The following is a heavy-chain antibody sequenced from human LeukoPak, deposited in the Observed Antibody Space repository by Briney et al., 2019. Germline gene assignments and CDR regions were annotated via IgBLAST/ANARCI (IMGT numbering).Heavy chain of an antibody. V-gene: IGHV1-2*02. CDR1: GDTFTGDY. CDR2: INPNSGGT. D-gene: IGHD6-25*01. CDR3: ARAIRKPGIAAAGRVDY. J-gene: IGHJ4*02. Sequence: GASVKVSCKASGDTFTGDYMHCVRQAPGQGLEWMGWINPNSGGTNYAQKFQGRVTMTRDTSTSTAYMELSRLRSDDTAVYYCARAIRKPGIAAAGRVDYWGQGTLVTVSS.